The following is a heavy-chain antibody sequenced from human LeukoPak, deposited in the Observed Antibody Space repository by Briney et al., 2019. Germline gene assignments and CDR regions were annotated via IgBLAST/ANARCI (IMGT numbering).Heavy chain of an antibody. D-gene: IGHD1-7*01. V-gene: IGHV3-30*04. CDR2: ISYDGNKK. CDR3: ARWKSLKGTFDY. Sequence: GGSLRLSCAASGFTFSGYAMHWVRQAPGKGLEWVAVISYDGNKKYYADSVEGRFTISRDNSKNTLYLHMNSLRAEDTAVYYCARWKSLKGTFDYWGQGTLVTVSS. CDR1: GFTFSGYA. J-gene: IGHJ4*02.